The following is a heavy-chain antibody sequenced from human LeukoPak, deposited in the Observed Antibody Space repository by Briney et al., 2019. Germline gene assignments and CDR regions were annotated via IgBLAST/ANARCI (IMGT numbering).Heavy chain of an antibody. CDR1: GYTFTGYY. D-gene: IGHD1-26*01. V-gene: IGHV1-2*06. CDR2: INPNSGGT. Sequence: ASVKVSCKASGYTFTGYYMHWVRQAPGQGLEWMGRINPNSGGTNYAQKFQGRVTMATDTSTSTAYMELRSLRSDDTAVYYCARGRGSYTYYFDYWGQGTLVTVSS. J-gene: IGHJ4*02. CDR3: ARGRGSYTYYFDY.